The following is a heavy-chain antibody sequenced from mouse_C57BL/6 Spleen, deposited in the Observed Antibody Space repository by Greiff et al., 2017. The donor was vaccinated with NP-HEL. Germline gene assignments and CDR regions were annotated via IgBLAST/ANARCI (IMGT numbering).Heavy chain of an antibody. CDR1: GFTFTDYY. CDR2: IRNKANGYTT. V-gene: IGHV7-3*01. D-gene: IGHD4-1*01. Sequence: EVKLVESGGGLVQPGGSLSLSCAASGFTFTDYYMSWVRQPPGKALEWLGFIRNKANGYTTEYSASVKGRFTISRDNSQSILYLQMNALRAEDSATYDCARYLTGTLYYFDYWGQGTTLTVSS. J-gene: IGHJ2*01. CDR3: ARYLTGTLYYFDY.